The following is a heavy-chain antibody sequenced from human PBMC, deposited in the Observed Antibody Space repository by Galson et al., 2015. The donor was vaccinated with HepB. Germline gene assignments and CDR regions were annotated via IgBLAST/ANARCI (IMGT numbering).Heavy chain of an antibody. J-gene: IGHJ6*03. CDR1: GYTFTSYG. CDR3: ARAYDALGYCSGGSCYYYYYYMDV. CDR2: ISAYNGNT. Sequence: SVKVSCKASGYTFTSYGISWVRQAPGQGLEWMGWISAYNGNTNYAQKLQGRVTMTTDTSTSTAYMELRSLRSDDTAVYYCARAYDALGYCSGGSCYYYYYYMDVWGKGTTVTVSS. D-gene: IGHD2-15*01. V-gene: IGHV1-18*01.